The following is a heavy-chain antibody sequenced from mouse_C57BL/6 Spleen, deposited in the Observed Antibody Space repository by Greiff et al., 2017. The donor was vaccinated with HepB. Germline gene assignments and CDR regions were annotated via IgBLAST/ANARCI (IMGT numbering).Heavy chain of an antibody. CDR2: IRNKANNHAT. V-gene: IGHV6-6*01. D-gene: IGHD1-1*01. Sequence: EVQRVESGGGLVQPGGSMKLSCAASGFTFSDAWMDWVRQSPEKGLEWVAEIRNKANNHATYYAESVKGRFTISRDDSKSSVYLQMNSLRAEDTGIYYCTASYYYGSSSWFAYWGQGTLVTVSA. J-gene: IGHJ3*01. CDR1: GFTFSDAW. CDR3: TASYYYGSSSWFAY.